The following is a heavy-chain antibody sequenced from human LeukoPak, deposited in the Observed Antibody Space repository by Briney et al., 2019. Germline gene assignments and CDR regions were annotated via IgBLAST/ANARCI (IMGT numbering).Heavy chain of an antibody. J-gene: IGHJ6*03. CDR2: ISSGSSAI. CDR1: GFTFTTYS. V-gene: IGHV3-21*04. CDR3: AKSDMYCNGGICYPYYYMDV. D-gene: IGHD2-15*01. Sequence: GGSLRLSCEASGFTFTTYSMTWVRQAPGKGLEWVSIISSGSSAIFSADALKGRFTISRDDAKNTLFLQMNSLRAEDTAVYHCAKSDMYCNGGICYPYYYMDVWGKGTTVTVSS.